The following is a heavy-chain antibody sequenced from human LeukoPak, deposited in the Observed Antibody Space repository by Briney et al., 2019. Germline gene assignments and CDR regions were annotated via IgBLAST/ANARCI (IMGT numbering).Heavy chain of an antibody. V-gene: IGHV3-23*01. Sequence: GGSLRLSCAASGFTFSSYGMHWVRQAPGKGLEWVSAISGSGGSTYYADSVKGRFTISGDNSKNTLYLQMNSLRAEDTAVYYCAKERSPYYYYMDVWGKGTTVTISS. J-gene: IGHJ6*03. CDR1: GFTFSSYG. CDR3: AKERSPYYYYMDV. CDR2: ISGSGGST.